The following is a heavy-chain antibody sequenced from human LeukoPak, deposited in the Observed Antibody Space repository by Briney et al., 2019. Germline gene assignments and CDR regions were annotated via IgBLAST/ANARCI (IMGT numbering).Heavy chain of an antibody. CDR3: ARIDYYDSSGYLDAFDI. J-gene: IGHJ3*02. CDR2: IHITGGT. D-gene: IGHD3-22*01. CDR1: GVSISSYY. Sequence: SETLSLTCTVSGVSISSYYRSWIRQPARKGPEWIGRIHITGGTHYNPSLQSRVTMSVDTSKNQFPMNLSSVTAADTAVYYCARIDYYDSSGYLDAFDIWGQGTMVTVSS. V-gene: IGHV4-4*07.